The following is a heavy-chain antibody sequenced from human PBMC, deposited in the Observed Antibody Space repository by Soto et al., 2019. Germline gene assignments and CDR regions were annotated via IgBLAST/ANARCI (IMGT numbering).Heavy chain of an antibody. CDR1: GGTFSSYA. V-gene: IGHV1-69*13. D-gene: IGHD6-13*01. CDR2: IIPIFGTA. J-gene: IGHJ5*02. Sequence: SVKVSCKASGGTFSSYAISWVRQAPGQGLEWMGGIIPIFGTANYAQKFQGRVTITADESTSTAYMELSSLRSEDTAVYYCARERYSSSWSRTKNWFDPWGQATLVTAPQ. CDR3: ARERYSSSWSRTKNWFDP.